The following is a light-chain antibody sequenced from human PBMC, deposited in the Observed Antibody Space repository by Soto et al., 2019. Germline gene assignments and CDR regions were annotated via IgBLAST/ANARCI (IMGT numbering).Light chain of an antibody. CDR3: QQYDSSL. Sequence: EIGLTQSPGTLSLSPGERATLSCRATQSVSSNYLAWYQQKPGQAPRLLIYGASSRATGIPDRFSGSGSGTDFTLTISRLEAEDFAVYYCQQYDSSLFGQGTKVEIK. J-gene: IGKJ1*01. CDR2: GAS. CDR1: QSVSSNY. V-gene: IGKV3-20*01.